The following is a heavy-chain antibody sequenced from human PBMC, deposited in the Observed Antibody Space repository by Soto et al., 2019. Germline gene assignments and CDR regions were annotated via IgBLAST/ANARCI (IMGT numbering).Heavy chain of an antibody. CDR3: AHSPWGSAPDY. V-gene: IGHV2-5*01. CDR2: IYWNDDK. D-gene: IGHD3-16*01. CDR1: GFPISARGVG. J-gene: IGHJ4*02. Sequence: QITLKESGPTLVTPTETLTLTCTVSGFPISARGVGVGWLRQPPGKALEWLAVIYWNDDKRYSLSLKSRLTITEDASKDQVVLTMSNTGPVDTAKYYCAHSPWGSAPDYCGQGTLVTVSS.